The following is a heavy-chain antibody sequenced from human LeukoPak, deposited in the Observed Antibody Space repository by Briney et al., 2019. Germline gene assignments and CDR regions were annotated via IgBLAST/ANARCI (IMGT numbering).Heavy chain of an antibody. CDR1: GYTFTGYY. CDR3: AGGYYYDSTGYYGTGAFDI. D-gene: IGHD3-22*01. CDR2: IYPNSGGT. Sequence: ASVKVSCKASGYTFTGYYRHWVRQAPGQGLEWMGWIYPNSGGTNYAQKCQGRVTMTRDTSISTDYMELSRLRSDDTAVHYCAGGYYYDSTGYYGTGAFDIWGQGTMVTVSS. J-gene: IGHJ3*02. V-gene: IGHV1-2*02.